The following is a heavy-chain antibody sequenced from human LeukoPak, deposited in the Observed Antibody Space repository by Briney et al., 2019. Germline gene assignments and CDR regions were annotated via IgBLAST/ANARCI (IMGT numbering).Heavy chain of an antibody. D-gene: IGHD2-2*01. CDR3: AKAVVVVPAATPFDY. V-gene: IGHV3-23*01. CDR2: ISGSGGAT. CDR1: GFTFSSYA. J-gene: IGHJ4*02. Sequence: GGSLRPSCAASGFTFSSYAMSWVRQAPGKGLEWVSTISGSGGATYYADSVKGRFTISSDNSKITLYLQMNGLRAEDTALFYCAKAVVVVPAATPFDYWGQGTLVTVSS.